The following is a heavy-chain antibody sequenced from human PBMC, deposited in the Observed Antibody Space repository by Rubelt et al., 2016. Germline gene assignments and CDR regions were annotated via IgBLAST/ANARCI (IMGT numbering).Heavy chain of an antibody. V-gene: IGHV1-3*01. CDR2: INAGNGNT. D-gene: IGHD3-9*01. J-gene: IGHJ6*02. Sequence: QVQLVQSGAEVKKPGASVKVSCKASGYTFTSYAMHWVRQAPGQRLEWMGWINAGNGNTNYAQKCQGRVTMTTDTSTSTAYMELRGLRSDDTAGYYCAREDDILTGKSHYGMDVWGQGTTVTVSS. CDR1: GYTFTSYA. CDR3: AREDDILTGKSHYGMDV.